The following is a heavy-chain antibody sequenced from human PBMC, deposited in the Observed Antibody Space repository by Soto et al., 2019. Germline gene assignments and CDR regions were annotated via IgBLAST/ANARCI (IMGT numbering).Heavy chain of an antibody. CDR2: IYHTGTT. CDR3: AGGINYYDSSGDSWFDP. J-gene: IGHJ5*02. V-gene: IGHV4-30-2*01. CDR1: GGSINSGDYS. Sequence: QLQLQESGSGLVKPSQTLSLTCTVSGGSINSGDYSWTWIRQPPGKGLEWIGYIYHTGTTYYNMSLKSRVTISVDRSKNQFSLKLSSVPAADTAVYYCAGGINYYDSSGDSWFDPWGQGTLVTVSS. D-gene: IGHD3-22*01.